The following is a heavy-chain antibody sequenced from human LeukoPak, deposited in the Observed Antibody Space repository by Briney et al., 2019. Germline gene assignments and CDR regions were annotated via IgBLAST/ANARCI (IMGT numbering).Heavy chain of an antibody. CDR3: ARGSGSYLNWFDP. D-gene: IGHD1-26*01. Sequence: SETLSLTCTVSAGSISSGDYYWSWIRQPPGKGLEWIGYIYYSGSTYYNPSPKRRLTISVERSKNQFTLRLSALAAAATIFYYCARGSGSYLNWFDPWGQGTLVTVSS. V-gene: IGHV4-30-4*01. CDR1: AGSISSGDYY. CDR2: IYYSGST. J-gene: IGHJ5*02.